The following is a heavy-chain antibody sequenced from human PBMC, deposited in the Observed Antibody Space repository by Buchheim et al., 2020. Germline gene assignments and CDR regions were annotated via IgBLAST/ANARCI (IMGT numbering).Heavy chain of an antibody. Sequence: QVQLQQWGAGLLKPSETLSLTCGVSGGSFSAHYSSWIRQSPGKGLEWIGEMSHRGSPKYNPSLKSRVTISLDTSKNQLSLGLRSVTAADTAVYYCARGGLLVRYQDYMDVWGKGTT. CDR2: MSHRGSP. J-gene: IGHJ6*03. V-gene: IGHV4-34*01. CDR1: GGSFSAHY. D-gene: IGHD2-2*01. CDR3: ARGGLLVRYQDYMDV.